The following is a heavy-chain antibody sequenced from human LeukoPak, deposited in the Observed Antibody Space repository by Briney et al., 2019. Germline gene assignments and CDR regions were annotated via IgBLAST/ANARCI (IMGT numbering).Heavy chain of an antibody. CDR1: GDSITSYF. D-gene: IGHD5-18*01. CDR2: IFYSGIT. V-gene: IGHV4-59*01. CDR3: ARAGGYGLIDY. J-gene: IGHJ4*02. Sequence: SETLSLTCTVSGDSITSYFWSWIRQPPGKGLEWVGYIFYSGITNYNPSLKSRVTISVDTSKNQFSLKLSSVTAADTAVYYCARAGGYGLIDYWGQGTMVTVSS.